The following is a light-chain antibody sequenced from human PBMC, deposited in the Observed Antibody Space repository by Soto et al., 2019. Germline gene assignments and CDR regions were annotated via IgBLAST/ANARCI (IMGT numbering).Light chain of an antibody. CDR3: QQRSNCPLT. V-gene: IGKV3-11*01. CDR2: DAS. J-gene: IGKJ5*01. Sequence: EIVLTQSPATLSLSPGERATLSCRASQSVSSYLAWYQHKPGQAPRLLIFDASNRATGIPARFSGSGSRTDFTLSISSLEPEDFAVYYCQQRSNCPLTFGQGTRLEIK. CDR1: QSVSSY.